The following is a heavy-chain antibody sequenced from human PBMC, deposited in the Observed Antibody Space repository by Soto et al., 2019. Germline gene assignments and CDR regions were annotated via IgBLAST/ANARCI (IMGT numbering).Heavy chain of an antibody. J-gene: IGHJ4*02. CDR1: GGTFSSYA. Sequence: SVKVSCKASGGTFSSYAISWVRQAPGQGLEWMGGIIPIFGTANYAQKFQGRVTITADESTSTAYMELSSLRSEDTAVYYCARGGRHSSSWYYFDYWGQGTLVTVSS. CDR2: IIPIFGTA. D-gene: IGHD6-13*01. CDR3: ARGGRHSSSWYYFDY. V-gene: IGHV1-69*13.